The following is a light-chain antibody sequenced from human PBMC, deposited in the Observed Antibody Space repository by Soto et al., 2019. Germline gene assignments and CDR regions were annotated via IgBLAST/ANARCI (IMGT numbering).Light chain of an antibody. CDR3: SSYTTNIRV. CDR1: RSDVGAYKY. V-gene: IGLV2-14*01. J-gene: IGLJ2*01. CDR2: DVS. Sequence: QSALTQPASVSGSPGQSITISCTGTRSDVGAYKYVSWYQHHPDKAPKLMIYDVSNRPSAVSNRFSGSKSGNTASLTISGLQAEDEADYYCSSYTTNIRVFGGGTELTVL.